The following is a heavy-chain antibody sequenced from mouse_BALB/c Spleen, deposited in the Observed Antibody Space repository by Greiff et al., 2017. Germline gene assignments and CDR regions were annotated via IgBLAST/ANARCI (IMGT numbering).Heavy chain of an antibody. CDR1: GFTFSSYG. CDR2: INSNGAST. J-gene: IGHJ2*01. D-gene: IGHD2-2*01. CDR3: ARYGNDVLFDY. V-gene: IGHV5-6-3*01. Sequence: EVNVVDSGGGLVQPGGSLKLSCAASGFTFSSYGMSWVRQTPDKRLELVATINSNGASTYYPDSVKGRVTISRDNAKNTLYLQMSSLKSEDTAMYYCARYGNDVLFDYWGQGTTLTVSS.